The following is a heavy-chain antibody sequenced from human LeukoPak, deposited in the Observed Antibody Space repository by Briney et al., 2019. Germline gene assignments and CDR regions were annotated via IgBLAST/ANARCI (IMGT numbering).Heavy chain of an antibody. V-gene: IGHV3-30-3*02. CDR1: GFTFSNSA. CDR3: AKGVSYYYDSSGYLSYFDY. D-gene: IGHD3-22*01. J-gene: IGHJ4*02. Sequence: GKSLRLSCAASGFTFSNSAMHWVRQAPGKGLEWVALISYDGNNKYYADSVKGRFTISRDNSKNTLYLQMNSLRAEDTAVYYCAKGVSYYYDSSGYLSYFDYWGQGTLVTVSS. CDR2: ISYDGNNK.